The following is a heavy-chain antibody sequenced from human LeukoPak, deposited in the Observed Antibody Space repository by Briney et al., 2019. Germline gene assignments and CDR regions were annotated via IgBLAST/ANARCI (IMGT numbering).Heavy chain of an antibody. Sequence: ASVKVSCKASGGTFSSYAISWVRQAPGQGLEWMGGIIPIFGTANYAQKFQGRVTITADESTSTAYMELSSLRSEDTAVYYCARDSGYYDNSGGGGSFDYWGQGTLVTVSS. CDR3: ARDSGYYDNSGGGGSFDY. CDR2: IIPIFGTA. D-gene: IGHD3-22*01. V-gene: IGHV1-69*13. CDR1: GGTFSSYA. J-gene: IGHJ4*02.